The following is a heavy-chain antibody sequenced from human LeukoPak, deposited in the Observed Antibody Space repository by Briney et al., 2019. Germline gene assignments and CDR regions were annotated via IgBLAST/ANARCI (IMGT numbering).Heavy chain of an antibody. J-gene: IGHJ5*02. V-gene: IGHV4-39*01. CDR3: ARQSSGYYYGWFDP. Sequence: SETLSLTCTVSGVSILDSTYYWAWLRQPPGKGLEWIATIFYTGNTHYNPSLKSRITMSVDTVKNQFSLNLNSVTAADTAVYYCARQSSGYYYGWFDPWGQGTLVTVSS. CDR2: IFYTGNT. D-gene: IGHD3-22*01. CDR1: GVSILDSTYY.